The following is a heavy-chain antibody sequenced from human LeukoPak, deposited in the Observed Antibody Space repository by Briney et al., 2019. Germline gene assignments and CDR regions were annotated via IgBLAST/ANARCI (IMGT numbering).Heavy chain of an antibody. CDR2: IYYSGST. J-gene: IGHJ4*02. Sequence: SETLSLTCTVSGGSISSYYWSWIRQPPGKGLEWIGYIYYSGSTNYNPSLKSRVTISVDTSKNQFSLKLSSVTAADTAVYYCAARDYWGQGTLVTVSS. CDR3: AARDY. CDR1: GGSISSYY. V-gene: IGHV4-59*08.